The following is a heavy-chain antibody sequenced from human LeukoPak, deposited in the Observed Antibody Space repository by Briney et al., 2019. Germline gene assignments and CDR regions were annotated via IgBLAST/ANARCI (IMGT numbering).Heavy chain of an antibody. J-gene: IGHJ4*02. CDR3: AGDYYDSSGYFLGVY. CDR2: ISSSGSNT. V-gene: IGHV3-48*03. D-gene: IGHD3-22*01. Sequence: GGSLRLSCAASGFTFSSYEMNWVRQAPGKGLEWGSYISSSGSNTYYADSVKGRFTISRDNAKNSLYLQMNSLRAEDTAVYYCAGDYYDSSGYFLGVYWGQGTLVTVSS. CDR1: GFTFSSYE.